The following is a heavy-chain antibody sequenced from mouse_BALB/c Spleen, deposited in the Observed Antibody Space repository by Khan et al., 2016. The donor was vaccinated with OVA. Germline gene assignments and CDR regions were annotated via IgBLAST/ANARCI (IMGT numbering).Heavy chain of an antibody. D-gene: IGHD3-1*01. CDR1: GYSITSGYF. V-gene: IGHV3-6*02. J-gene: IGHJ3*01. Sequence: EVQLQESGPGLVKPSQSLSLTCSVTGYSITSGYFWNWIRQFPGNELEWMGYIRFDGSNNYNPSLSNRISITRDTSKNPFFLKLNSVTPEDTSTYYSARGGSSGPAWFTYWGHGTLVAVSA. CDR3: ARGGSSGPAWFTY. CDR2: IRFDGSN.